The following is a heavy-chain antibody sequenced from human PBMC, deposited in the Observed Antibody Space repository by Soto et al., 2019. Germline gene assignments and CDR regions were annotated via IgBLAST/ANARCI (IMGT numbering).Heavy chain of an antibody. Sequence: GGSLRLSCAASGFTSNNYAMSWVRQSPGKGLEWVSSITAKSDTTYYADSVKGRFTISRDSAKNTVSLQVNSLTAGDTAVYYCAKGGPDAHILLENWGPGTPVTVSS. J-gene: IGHJ4*02. CDR3: AKGGPDAHILLEN. D-gene: IGHD1-26*01. CDR1: GFTSNNYA. CDR2: ITAKSDTT. V-gene: IGHV3-23*01.